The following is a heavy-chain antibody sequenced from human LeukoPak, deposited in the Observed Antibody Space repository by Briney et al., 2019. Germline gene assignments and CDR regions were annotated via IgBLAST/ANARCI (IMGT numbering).Heavy chain of an antibody. Sequence: GGSLRLSCAASGFTFSSYSMNWVRQAPGKGLEWVSYISSSSSMIYYADSVKGRFTISRDNAKNSLYLQMKSLGDEDTAIYYCARDYGDLPARVPYFDYWGQGTLVTVSS. CDR2: ISSSSSMI. CDR1: GFTFSSYS. D-gene: IGHD4-17*01. J-gene: IGHJ4*02. CDR3: ARDYGDLPARVPYFDY. V-gene: IGHV3-48*02.